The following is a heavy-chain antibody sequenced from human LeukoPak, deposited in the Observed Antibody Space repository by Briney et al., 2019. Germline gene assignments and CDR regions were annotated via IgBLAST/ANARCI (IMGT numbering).Heavy chain of an antibody. D-gene: IGHD6-19*01. J-gene: IGHJ4*02. CDR3: ARHGSRAVAGCLDY. CDR2: IFYSVST. CDR1: GGSISSYY. Sequence: SETLSLTCTVSGGSISSYYWSWIRQSPGKGLEWIGYIFYSVSTYYNPSLTSRVSISLVTSKNQYSLRLTSVTVADPAVYYCARHGSRAVAGCLDYWGQGTLVTVSS. V-gene: IGHV4-59*08.